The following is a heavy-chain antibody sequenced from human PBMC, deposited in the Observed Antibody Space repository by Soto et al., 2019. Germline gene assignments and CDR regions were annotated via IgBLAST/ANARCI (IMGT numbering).Heavy chain of an antibody. Sequence: QVPLVQSGAEVKKPGASVKVSCKASGYTFTSYDINWVRQATGQGLEWMGWMNPNSGNTGYAQKFQGRVTMTRNTSISTAYMELSSLRSEDTAVYYCARGRRGRSAYYYYYMDVWGKGTTVTVSS. D-gene: IGHD3-16*01. CDR2: MNPNSGNT. V-gene: IGHV1-8*01. CDR1: GYTFTSYD. CDR3: ARGRRGRSAYYYYYMDV. J-gene: IGHJ6*03.